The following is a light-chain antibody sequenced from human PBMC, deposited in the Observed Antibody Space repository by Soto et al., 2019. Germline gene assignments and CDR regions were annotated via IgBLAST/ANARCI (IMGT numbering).Light chain of an antibody. CDR2: WAS. CDR3: QQYYSTPRT. Sequence: IVMTQSPDSLAVPLGERATINCKSSQSVLYSSNNKNYLAWYQQKPGQPPKLLIYWASTRDSGVPDRFSGGGSGTDFTLTISSLQAADVAVYYCQQYYSTPRTFGQGTRLEI. J-gene: IGKJ5*01. V-gene: IGKV4-1*01. CDR1: QSVLYSSNNKNY.